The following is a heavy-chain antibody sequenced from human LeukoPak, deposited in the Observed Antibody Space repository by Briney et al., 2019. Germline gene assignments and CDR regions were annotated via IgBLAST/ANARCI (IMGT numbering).Heavy chain of an antibody. Sequence: SETLSLTCAVYGGSFSGYYWSWIRQPPGKGLEWIGEINHSGSTNYNPSLKSRVTISVDTSKNQFSLKLSSVTAADTAVYYCARGNDSSGYYYWGQGTLVTVSS. CDR1: GGSFSGYY. J-gene: IGHJ4*02. D-gene: IGHD3-22*01. CDR3: ARGNDSSGYYY. CDR2: INHSGST. V-gene: IGHV4-34*01.